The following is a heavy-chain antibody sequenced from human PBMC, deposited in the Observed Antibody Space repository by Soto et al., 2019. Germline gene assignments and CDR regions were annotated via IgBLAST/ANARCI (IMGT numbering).Heavy chain of an antibody. CDR3: ARDRDLGATTTFDI. J-gene: IGHJ3*02. Sequence: LRLSCAASGFTFSSSGMSWVRQAPGKGLEWVSGISDSGVSPYYADPVKGRFTISRDNSKNTLDLLMDSLRAEETAVYYCARDRDLGATTTFDIWGQGTMVTVSS. CDR2: ISDSGVSP. CDR1: GFTFSSSG. V-gene: IGHV3-23*01. D-gene: IGHD1-26*01.